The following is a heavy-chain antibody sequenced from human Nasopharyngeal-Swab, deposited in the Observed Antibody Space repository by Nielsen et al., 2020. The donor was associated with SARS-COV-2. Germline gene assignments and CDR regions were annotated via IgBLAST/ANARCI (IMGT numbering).Heavy chain of an antibody. V-gene: IGHV3-30*18. J-gene: IGHJ4*02. Sequence: GESLKISCAASGFTFSSYGMHWVRQAPGKGLEWVAVISYDGSNKYYADSVKGRFTISRDNSKNTLNLQMNSLRAEDTAVYYCAKEGIYDFWSGPQGPFDYWGQGTLVTVSS. CDR3: AKEGIYDFWSGPQGPFDY. D-gene: IGHD3-3*01. CDR2: ISYDGSNK. CDR1: GFTFSSYG.